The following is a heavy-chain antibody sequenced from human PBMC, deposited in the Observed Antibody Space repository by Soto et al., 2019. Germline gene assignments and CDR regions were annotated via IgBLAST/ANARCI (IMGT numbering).Heavy chain of an antibody. CDR1: GFRLGDYG. J-gene: IGHJ6*02. CDR2: IWHDGSHK. D-gene: IGHD3-16*01. V-gene: IGHV3-33*01. CDR3: ARDGGQNDGMDV. Sequence: GGSLRLSCAASGFRLGDYGMHWVRQAPGKGLEWVAVIWHDGSHKESADSVKGRFTISRDNTKHTLFLQMSSLRPEDTAVYYCARDGGQNDGMDVWGQGTTVTFSS.